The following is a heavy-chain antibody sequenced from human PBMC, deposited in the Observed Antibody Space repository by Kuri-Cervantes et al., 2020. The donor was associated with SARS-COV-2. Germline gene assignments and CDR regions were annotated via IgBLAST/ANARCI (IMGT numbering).Heavy chain of an antibody. J-gene: IGHJ3*02. D-gene: IGHD4-23*01. CDR1: GYSFTSYW. CDR2: IYPGDSDT. V-gene: IGHV5-51*01. Sequence: GGSLRLSCKGSGYSFTSYWIGWVRQMPGKGLEWMGIIYPGDSDTRYSPSFQGQVTISADKSISTAYLQWSSLKASDTAMCYCATLYSGGNDAFDIWGQGTMVTVSS. CDR3: ATLYSGGNDAFDI.